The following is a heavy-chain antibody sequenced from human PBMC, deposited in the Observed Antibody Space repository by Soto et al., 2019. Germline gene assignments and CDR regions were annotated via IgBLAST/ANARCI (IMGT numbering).Heavy chain of an antibody. CDR3: ARDTETLGPRANDALDI. D-gene: IGHD3-3*02. J-gene: IGHJ3*02. Sequence: QAQLVQYGAEMKKPGASVKVSCKATVSTFSAYTMNWVRQAPGQSLECMGWINAGSGNTKYSQNFQGRVSITRDTSAIKVYMELTGLTAEDTSVYYCARDTETLGPRANDALDIWRQGTMVTVSS. CDR1: VSTFSAYT. CDR2: INAGSGNT. V-gene: IGHV1-3*01.